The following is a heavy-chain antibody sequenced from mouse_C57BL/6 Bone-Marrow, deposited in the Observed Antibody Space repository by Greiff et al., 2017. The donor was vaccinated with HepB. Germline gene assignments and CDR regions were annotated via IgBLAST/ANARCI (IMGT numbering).Heavy chain of an antibody. D-gene: IGHD1-1*01. Sequence: EVQLVESGGGLVQPGGSMKLSCVASGFTFSNYWMNWVRQSPEKGLEWVAQIRLKSDNYATHYAESVKGRFTISRDDSKSSVHLQMNNLRAEDTGIYYCTGTTTVGAMDYWGQGTSVTVSS. V-gene: IGHV6-3*01. CDR1: GFTFSNYW. CDR2: IRLKSDNYAT. J-gene: IGHJ4*01. CDR3: TGTTTVGAMDY.